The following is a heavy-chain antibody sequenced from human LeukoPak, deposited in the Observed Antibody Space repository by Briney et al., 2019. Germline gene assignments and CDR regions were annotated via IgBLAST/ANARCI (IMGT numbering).Heavy chain of an antibody. Sequence: PGGSLRLSCAASGFTFSDHYMDWVRQAPGKGLEWVGRTRNKANSYTTEYAASVKGRFTISRDDSKNSLYLQMNSLKTEDTAVYYCARAPDALDIWGQGTMVTVSS. V-gene: IGHV3-72*01. CDR3: ARAPDALDI. CDR1: GFTFSDHY. CDR2: TRNKANSYTT. J-gene: IGHJ3*02.